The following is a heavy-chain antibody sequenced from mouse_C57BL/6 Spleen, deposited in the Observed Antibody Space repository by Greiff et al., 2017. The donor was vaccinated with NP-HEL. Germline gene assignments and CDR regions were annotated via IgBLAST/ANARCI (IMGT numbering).Heavy chain of an antibody. CDR3: ARFGLYGSSYGYFDY. D-gene: IGHD1-1*01. CDR1: GYSFTDYN. V-gene: IGHV1-39*01. J-gene: IGHJ2*01. Sequence: VQLKESGPELVKPGASVKISCKASGYSFTDYNMNWVKQSNGKSLEWIGVINPNYGTTSYNQKFKGKATLTVDQSSSTAYMQLNSLTSEDSAVYYCARFGLYGSSYGYFDYWGQGTTLTVSS. CDR2: INPNYGTT.